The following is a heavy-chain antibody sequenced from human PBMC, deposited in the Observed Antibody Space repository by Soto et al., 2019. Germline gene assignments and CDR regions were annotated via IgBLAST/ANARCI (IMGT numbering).Heavy chain of an antibody. D-gene: IGHD1-26*01. Sequence: GGSLRLSCVASGFSFISYSMHWVRQAPGKGLEWVAVISNDGNFEYHADSVKGRFTISRDNSKNTLFLQLNSLRAEDTAVYYCAKRGSGSQFDYWGQGTLVTVSS. CDR1: GFSFISYS. CDR3: AKRGSGSQFDY. CDR2: ISNDGNFE. V-gene: IGHV3-30*18. J-gene: IGHJ4*02.